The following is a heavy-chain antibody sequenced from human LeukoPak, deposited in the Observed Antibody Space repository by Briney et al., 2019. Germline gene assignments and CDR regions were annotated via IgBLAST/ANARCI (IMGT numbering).Heavy chain of an antibody. CDR3: AKDTSGGGSGSLDY. J-gene: IGHJ4*02. D-gene: IGHD3-10*01. Sequence: PGGSLRLSCAASGFTFSSSWMSWVRQAPGKGLEWVANIKQDGSEKYYVASVKGRFTISRDNAKNSLYLQMNSLRAEDTALYYCAKDTSGGGSGSLDYWGQGTLVTVSS. V-gene: IGHV3-7*03. CDR2: IKQDGSEK. CDR1: GFTFSSSW.